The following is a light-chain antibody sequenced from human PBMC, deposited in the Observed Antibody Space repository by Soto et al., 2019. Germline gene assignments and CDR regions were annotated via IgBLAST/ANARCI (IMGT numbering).Light chain of an antibody. CDR3: QQLNSYPLT. Sequence: FSRSPSSLSASVGDRVTITCRASQGISSYLAWYQQKPGKAPKLLIYAASTLQSGVPSRFSGSGSGTDFTLTISSLQPEDFASYYCQQLNSYPLTFGGGTKVDIK. CDR1: QGISSY. J-gene: IGKJ4*01. V-gene: IGKV1-9*01. CDR2: AAS.